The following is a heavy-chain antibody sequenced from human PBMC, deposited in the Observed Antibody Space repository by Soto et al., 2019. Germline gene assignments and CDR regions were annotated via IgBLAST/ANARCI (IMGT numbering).Heavy chain of an antibody. CDR3: AGFVMPASRNPGFDY. V-gene: IGHV4-39*01. D-gene: IGHD2-2*01. CDR1: GVSINTNNYY. Sequence: PSETLSLTCTVSGVSINTNNYYWGWVRQPPGRGLEWIGNIFYSGSTFYNPSLRSRLTISVDTSKNQFSLRLNSVTAADAAVYYCAGFVMPASRNPGFDYWGQGTLVTVSS. CDR2: IFYSGST. J-gene: IGHJ4*02.